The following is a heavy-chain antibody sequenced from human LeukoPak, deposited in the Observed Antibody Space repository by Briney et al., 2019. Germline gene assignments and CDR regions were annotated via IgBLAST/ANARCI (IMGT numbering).Heavy chain of an antibody. CDR1: GDSISSGSYY. CDR3: ARDLGGSYSSETWFDP. V-gene: IGHV4-61*02. J-gene: IGHJ5*02. CDR2: IYSSGRT. Sequence: SETLSLTCTVSGDSISSGSYYWSWIRKPAGEGLEWIGRIYSSGRTHYSPSLKSRVAISVDTSKNRFSLRLSSVTAADTAVYYCARDLGGSYSSETWFDPWGQGTLVTVSS. D-gene: IGHD1-26*01.